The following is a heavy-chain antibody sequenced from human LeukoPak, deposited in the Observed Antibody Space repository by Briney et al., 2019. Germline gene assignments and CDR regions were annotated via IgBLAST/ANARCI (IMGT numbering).Heavy chain of an antibody. D-gene: IGHD6-19*01. Sequence: PGGSLRLSCAASGFTFSSYAMSWVRQAPGKGLEWVSAISGSGGSTYYADSVKGRFTISRDNSKNTLYLQMNSLSAEDTAVYYCPKDRLDKAQAVAGMYLDYGGQGPLGTVS. CDR3: PKDRLDKAQAVAGMYLDY. CDR1: GFTFSSYA. J-gene: IGHJ4*02. CDR2: ISGSGGST. V-gene: IGHV3-23*01.